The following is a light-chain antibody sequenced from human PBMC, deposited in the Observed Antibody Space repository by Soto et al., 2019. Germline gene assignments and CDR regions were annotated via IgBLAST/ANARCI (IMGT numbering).Light chain of an antibody. J-gene: IGKJ1*01. Sequence: EIVLTQSPATLSLFPGEKATLSCGASQSVSNNLAWYHQKPGQAPRPLIYGASTRATGVPARFSGSGSGTEFTLTISSLEAEDSAVYYCQQRSSWPLTFGHGTKVDVK. CDR2: GAS. CDR1: QSVSNN. V-gene: IGKV3-15*01. CDR3: QQRSSWPLT.